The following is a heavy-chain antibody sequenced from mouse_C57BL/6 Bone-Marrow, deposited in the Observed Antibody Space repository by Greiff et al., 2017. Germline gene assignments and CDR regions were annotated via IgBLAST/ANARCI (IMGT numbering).Heavy chain of an antibody. D-gene: IGHD2-3*01. Sequence: EVQLQESGGDLVKPGGSLKLSCAASGFTFSSYGMSWVRQTPDKRLEWVATISSGGGYTYYPDSVKGRVTISRDNAKNTLYLQMSSLKSEDTAMYYCASRSDDGYWAPFAYWGQGTLVTVSA. CDR2: ISSGGGYT. V-gene: IGHV5-6*01. CDR3: ASRSDDGYWAPFAY. J-gene: IGHJ3*01. CDR1: GFTFSSYG.